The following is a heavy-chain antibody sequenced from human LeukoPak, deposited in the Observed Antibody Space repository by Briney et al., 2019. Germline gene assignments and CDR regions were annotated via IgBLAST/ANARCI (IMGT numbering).Heavy chain of an antibody. CDR2: INHSGST. Sequence: SETLSLTCAVYGGSFSGYYWSWIRQPPGKGLEWIGEINHSGSTNYNPSLKSRVTISVDTSKNQFSLKLSSVTAADTAVYYCARLVVAAAVYYFGYWGQGTLVTVSS. CDR1: GGSFSGYY. J-gene: IGHJ4*02. CDR3: ARLVVAAAVYYFGY. D-gene: IGHD6-13*01. V-gene: IGHV4-34*01.